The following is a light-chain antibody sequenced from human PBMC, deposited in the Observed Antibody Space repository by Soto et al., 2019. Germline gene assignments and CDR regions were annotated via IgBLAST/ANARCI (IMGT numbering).Light chain of an antibody. CDR1: QTIIRY. V-gene: IGKV1-39*01. CDR3: PHRHSTLFT. CDR2: AAS. Sequence: DIQMTQSPSSLSASVGDRVTITCRASQTIIRYLNWYQQKPGRAPNLLIYAASCLHTGVPSRLSASGSGTEFTPTISSLQPEVSATYYCPHRHSTLFTFGPGTRVEIK. J-gene: IGKJ3*01.